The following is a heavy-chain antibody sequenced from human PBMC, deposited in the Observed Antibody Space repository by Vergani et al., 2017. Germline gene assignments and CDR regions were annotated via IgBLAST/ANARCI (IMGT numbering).Heavy chain of an antibody. CDR3: AKDMGYGGAARAGVDY. CDR2: INLNSGSI. V-gene: IGHV3-9*01. J-gene: IGHJ4*02. Sequence: EVQLVESGGGLVQTGRSLRLSCAASGFTFDDYAMHWVRQAPGKGLEWVSGINLNSGSIGYADSVKGRFTISRDNAKNSLYLQMNSLRAEDTALYFCAKDMGYGGAARAGVDYWGQGTLVTVSS. D-gene: IGHD6-6*01. CDR1: GFTFDDYA.